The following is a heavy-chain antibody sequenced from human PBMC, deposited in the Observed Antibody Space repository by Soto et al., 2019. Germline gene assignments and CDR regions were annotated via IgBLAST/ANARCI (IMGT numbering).Heavy chain of an antibody. J-gene: IGHJ3*02. D-gene: IGHD3-10*01. Sequence: QVQLQESGPGLVKPSETLSRTCTVSGGSINNYYWSWILQPPGRGLEWIGHIHRSGSTNYNASLESRVTISVDTSKNQFSLELISVTAADTAVYYCARDSYWSGSGTYFGDTLDMWSQGTMVTVFS. CDR2: IHRSGST. CDR3: ARDSYWSGSGTYFGDTLDM. V-gene: IGHV4-59*01. CDR1: GGSINNYY.